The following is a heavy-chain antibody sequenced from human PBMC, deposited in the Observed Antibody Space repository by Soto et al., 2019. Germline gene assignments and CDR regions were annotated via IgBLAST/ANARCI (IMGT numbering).Heavy chain of an antibody. V-gene: IGHV3-30-3*01. J-gene: IGHJ6*02. D-gene: IGHD4-17*01. CDR1: GFTFSSYA. Sequence: GGSLRLSCAASGFTFSSYAMHWVRQAPGKGLEWVAVISYDGSNKYYADSVKGRFTISRDNSKNTLYLQMNSLRAEDTAVYYCASGSYGDSIPDNYYYYYGMDVWGQGTTVTVSS. CDR3: ASGSYGDSIPDNYYYYYGMDV. CDR2: ISYDGSNK.